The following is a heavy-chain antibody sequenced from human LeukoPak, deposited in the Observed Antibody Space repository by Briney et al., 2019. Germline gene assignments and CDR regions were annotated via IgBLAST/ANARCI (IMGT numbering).Heavy chain of an antibody. CDR3: AREWNCYDSRGLGVAFDI. CDR2: LYYRGRT. CDR1: GGSISSGGYY. D-gene: IGHD3-22*01. J-gene: IGHJ3*02. Sequence: TLSLTCTVSGGSISSGGYYWSWIRQHPGKGLEWIGYLYYRGRTYYNPSLKSRVTISVDTSKNQFTLKLSSVTAADTAVYYCAREWNCYDSRGLGVAFDIWGQGTMVTVSS. V-gene: IGHV4-31*03.